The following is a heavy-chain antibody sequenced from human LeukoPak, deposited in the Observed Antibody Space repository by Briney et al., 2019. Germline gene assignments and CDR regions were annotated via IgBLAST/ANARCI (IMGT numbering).Heavy chain of an antibody. V-gene: IGHV4-34*01. CDR1: GGSFSGYY. D-gene: IGHD3-3*01. CDR3: ARATSKYDFWSGPTGHDAFDI. Sequence: PSETLSLTCAVYGGSFSGYYWSWIRQPPGKGLEWIGGINHSGSTNYNPSLKSRVTISVDTSKNQFSLKLSSVTAADTAVYYCARATSKYDFWSGPTGHDAFDIWGQGTMVTVSS. J-gene: IGHJ3*02. CDR2: INHSGST.